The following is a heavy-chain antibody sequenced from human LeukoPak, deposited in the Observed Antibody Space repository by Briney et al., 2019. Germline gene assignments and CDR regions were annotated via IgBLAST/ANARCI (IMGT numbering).Heavy chain of an antibody. CDR2: MNPNSGNT. CDR3: ARSSYYYDSSGYYHYYYMDV. Sequence: ASVKVSCKASGYTFTSYDINWARQATGQGLEWMGWMNPNSGNTGYAQKFQGRVTITRNTSISTAYMELSSLRSEDTAVYYCARSSYYYDSSGYYHYYYMDVWGRGTTVTVSS. V-gene: IGHV1-8*03. D-gene: IGHD3-22*01. J-gene: IGHJ6*03. CDR1: GYTFTSYD.